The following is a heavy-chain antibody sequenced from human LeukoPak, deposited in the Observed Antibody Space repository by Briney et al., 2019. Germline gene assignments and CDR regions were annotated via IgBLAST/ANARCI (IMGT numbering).Heavy chain of an antibody. J-gene: IGHJ4*02. CDR2: IIPIFGSP. D-gene: IGHD1-26*01. Sequence: SVKVSCKASGDSFSSYPINWVRQAPGQGLEWMGGIIPIFGSPNYAHKFRGRVTMTADRSANTTYMELSSLQIDDTAVYYCAKELRIVEMGSFASWGQGTLIIVSS. V-gene: IGHV1-69*06. CDR3: AKELRIVEMGSFAS. CDR1: GDSFSSYP.